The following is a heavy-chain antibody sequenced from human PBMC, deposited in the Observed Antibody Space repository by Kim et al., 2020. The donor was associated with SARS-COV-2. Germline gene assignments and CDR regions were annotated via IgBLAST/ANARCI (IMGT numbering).Heavy chain of an antibody. CDR2: ISGSGGST. D-gene: IGHD6-13*01. CDR1: GFTFSSYA. CDR3: AIRSVPYSSSWYQGY. J-gene: IGHJ4*02. Sequence: GGSLRLSCAASGFTFSSYAMSWVRQAPGKGLEWVSAISGSGGSTYYADSVKGRFTISRDNSKNTLYLQMNSLRAEDTAVYYCAIRSVPYSSSWYQGYWGQGTLVTVSS. V-gene: IGHV3-23*01.